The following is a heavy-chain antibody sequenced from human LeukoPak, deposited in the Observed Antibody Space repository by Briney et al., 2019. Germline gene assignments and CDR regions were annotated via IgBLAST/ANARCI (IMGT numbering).Heavy chain of an antibody. Sequence: PGRSLRLSCAASGFTFSSYGMHWVRQAPGKGLEWVAVIWYDGSNYYYADSVKGRFTISRDNSKNTLYLQMNSLRAEDTAVYYCAKVWMRERYFDYWGQGTLVTVSS. CDR1: GFTFSSYG. V-gene: IGHV3-33*06. CDR2: IWYDGSNY. CDR3: AKVWMRERYFDY. D-gene: IGHD3-3*01. J-gene: IGHJ4*02.